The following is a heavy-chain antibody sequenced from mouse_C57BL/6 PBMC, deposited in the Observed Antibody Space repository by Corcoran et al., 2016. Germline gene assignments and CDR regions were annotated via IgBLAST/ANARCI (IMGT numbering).Heavy chain of an antibody. CDR1: GYAFSTYW. CDR2: IYPGDGDT. CDR3: ARRTAQALYYFDY. Sequence: QIQLQQSGAELVKPGASVKISCKASGYAFSTYWMNWVKQRPGKGLEWIGQIYPGDGDTNYNGKFKGKATLTADKSSSTDYMQLSSLTSEDSAVYFCARRTAQALYYFDYWGQGTTLTVSS. D-gene: IGHD3-2*02. V-gene: IGHV1-80*01. J-gene: IGHJ2*01.